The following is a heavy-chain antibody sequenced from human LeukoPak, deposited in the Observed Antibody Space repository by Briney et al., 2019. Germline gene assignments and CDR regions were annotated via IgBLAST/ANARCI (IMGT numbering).Heavy chain of an antibody. Sequence: GASVKVSCKASGGTFSSYAISWVRQAPGQGLEWMGGIIPIFGTANYAQKFQGRVTITTDESTSTAYMELSSLRSEDTAVYYCARGIRGYSSNWFDPWGQGTLVTVSS. CDR3: ARGIRGYSSNWFDP. CDR2: IIPIFGTA. CDR1: GGTFSSYA. D-gene: IGHD6-19*01. V-gene: IGHV1-69*05. J-gene: IGHJ5*02.